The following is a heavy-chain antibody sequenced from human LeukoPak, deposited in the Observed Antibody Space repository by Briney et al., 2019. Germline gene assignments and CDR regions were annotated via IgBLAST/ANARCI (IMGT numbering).Heavy chain of an antibody. D-gene: IGHD2-2*01. CDR3: ARWGYCSSTSCLEAAFDI. J-gene: IGHJ3*02. CDR1: GFTFSSYS. Sequence: GGSLRLSCAASGFTFSSYSMNWVRQAPGKELEWVSSISSSSSYIYYADSVKGRFTISRDNAKNSLYLQMNSLRAEDTAVYYCARWGYCSSTSCLEAAFDIWGQGTMVTVSS. V-gene: IGHV3-21*01. CDR2: ISSSSSYI.